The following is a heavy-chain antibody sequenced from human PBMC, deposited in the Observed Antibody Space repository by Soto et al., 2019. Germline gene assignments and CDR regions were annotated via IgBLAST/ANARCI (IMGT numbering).Heavy chain of an antibody. J-gene: IGHJ5*02. CDR2: IYSSGNT. V-gene: IGHV4-4*07. CDR1: GGTISGYY. D-gene: IGHD3-3*01. Sequence: SETLSLTCSVSGGTISGYYWTWIRQPAGKGLEWIGRIYSSGNTKYNPSLQSRVTMSLDTSNNQFSLGLTSVTAADTAVYYCARGQRFSDWFDPWGQGTLVTVSS. CDR3: ARGQRFSDWFDP.